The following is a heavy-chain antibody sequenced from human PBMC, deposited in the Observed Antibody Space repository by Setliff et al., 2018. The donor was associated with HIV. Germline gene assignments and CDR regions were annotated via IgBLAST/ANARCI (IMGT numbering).Heavy chain of an antibody. CDR3: ARSVISISMDLSGFPGWFDP. V-gene: IGHV3-23*01. J-gene: IGHJ5*02. CDR1: GFTFSSFA. Sequence: GGSLRLSCAASGFTFSSFAMSWVRQAPGKGLEWVATMSGSGGVTYYADSMKARFTISRDNSKSTLDLQMNSLRVEYTALYYCARSVISISMDLSGFPGWFDPWGQGPLVTVSS. CDR2: MSGSGGVT. D-gene: IGHD3-10*01.